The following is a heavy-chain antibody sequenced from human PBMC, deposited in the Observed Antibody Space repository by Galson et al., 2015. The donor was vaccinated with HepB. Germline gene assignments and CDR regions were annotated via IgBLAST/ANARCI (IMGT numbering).Heavy chain of an antibody. CDR3: ARDKGVVAATIDS. D-gene: IGHD2-15*01. J-gene: IGHJ4*02. CDR2: IIPILGAA. V-gene: IGHV1-69*04. CDR1: GGSFRSDG. Sequence: SVKVSCKAYGGSFRSDGISWVRQAPGQGLEWMGRIIPILGAADYAQKFQGRVRITADKLTTTLYMELSSLTSEDTAFYYGARDKGVVAATIDSLGQGTLVTVSS.